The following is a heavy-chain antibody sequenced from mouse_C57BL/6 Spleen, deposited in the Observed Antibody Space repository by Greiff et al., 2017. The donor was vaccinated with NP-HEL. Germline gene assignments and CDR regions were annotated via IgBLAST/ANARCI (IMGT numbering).Heavy chain of an antibody. Sequence: VQLQESGAELARPGASVKLSCKASGYTFTSYGISWVKQRTGQGLEWIGEIYPRSGNTYYNEKFKGKATLTADKSSSTAYMELRSLTSEDSAVYFCARSLLEYAMDYWGQGTSVTVSS. V-gene: IGHV1-81*01. D-gene: IGHD2-12*01. CDR3: ARSLLEYAMDY. J-gene: IGHJ4*01. CDR1: GYTFTSYG. CDR2: IYPRSGNT.